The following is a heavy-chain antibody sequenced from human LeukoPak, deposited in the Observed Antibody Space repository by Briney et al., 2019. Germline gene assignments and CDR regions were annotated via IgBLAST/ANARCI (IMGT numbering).Heavy chain of an antibody. D-gene: IGHD3-10*01. J-gene: IGHJ6*04. Sequence: ASVKVSCKASGGTFSSYAISWVRQAPGQGLEWMGGIIPIFGTANYAQKFQGRVTITADESTSTAYMELSNLRSEDTAVYYCARAHYGSGSYYYYYYGMDVWGKGTTVTVSS. CDR3: ARAHYGSGSYYYYYYGMDV. CDR1: GGTFSSYA. V-gene: IGHV1-69*13. CDR2: IIPIFGTA.